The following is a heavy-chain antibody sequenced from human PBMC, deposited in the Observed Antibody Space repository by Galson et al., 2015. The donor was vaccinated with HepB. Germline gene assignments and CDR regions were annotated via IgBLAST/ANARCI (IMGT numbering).Heavy chain of an antibody. Sequence: RLSCAASGFTFSSYGMHWVRQAPGKGLEWVAVIWYDGSNKYYADSVKGRFTISRDNSKNTLYLQMNSLRAEDTAVYYCARSYCSGGSCFGAHYFDYWGQGTLVTVSS. V-gene: IGHV3-33*01. CDR1: GFTFSSYG. CDR2: IWYDGSNK. CDR3: ARSYCSGGSCFGAHYFDY. J-gene: IGHJ4*02. D-gene: IGHD2-15*01.